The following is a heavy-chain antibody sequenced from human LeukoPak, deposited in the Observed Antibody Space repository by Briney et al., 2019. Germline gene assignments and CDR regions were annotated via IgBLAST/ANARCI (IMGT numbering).Heavy chain of an antibody. D-gene: IGHD6-6*01. CDR3: ARVHEDSSSSDY. J-gene: IGHJ4*02. CDR2: IYHSGST. Sequence: SETLSLTCTVSGYSISSGYYWGWIRQPPGKGLEWIGSIYHSGSTYYNSSLKSRVTISVDTSKNQFSLNVSSVTAADTAVYYCARVHEDSSSSDYWGQGTLVTVSS. CDR1: GYSISSGYY. V-gene: IGHV4-38-2*02.